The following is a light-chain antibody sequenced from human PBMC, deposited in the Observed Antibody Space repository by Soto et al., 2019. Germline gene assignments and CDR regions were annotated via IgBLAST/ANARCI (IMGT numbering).Light chain of an antibody. CDR3: SSYTSSSTHV. Sequence: QSALTQPASVSGSPGQSITISCTGTSSDVGAYTFVSWYQQHPDKVPKLMIFDVSRRPSGVSDRFSGSKSGNTASLTISGLQPADDADYYCSSYTSSSTHVFGSGTKLTVL. CDR1: SSDVGAYTF. CDR2: DVS. V-gene: IGLV2-14*03. J-gene: IGLJ1*01.